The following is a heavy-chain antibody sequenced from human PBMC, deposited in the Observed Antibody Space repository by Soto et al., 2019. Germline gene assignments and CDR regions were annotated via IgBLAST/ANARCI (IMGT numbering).Heavy chain of an antibody. CDR1: GYTLTELS. CDR2: FDPEDGET. V-gene: IGHV1-24*01. Sequence: ASVKVSCKVSGYTLTELSMHWVRQAPGKGLEWMGGFDPEDGETIYAQKFQGRVTMTEDTSTDTAYMELSSLRSEDTAVYYCATDRYRSGWYDYWGQGTLVTVSS. J-gene: IGHJ4*02. D-gene: IGHD6-19*01. CDR3: ATDRYRSGWYDY.